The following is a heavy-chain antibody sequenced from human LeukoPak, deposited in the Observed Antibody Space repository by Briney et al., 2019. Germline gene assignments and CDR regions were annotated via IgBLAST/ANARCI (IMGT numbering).Heavy chain of an antibody. V-gene: IGHV3-7*01. CDR1: GFIFSSSW. Sequence: GGTLRLSCAASGFIFSSSWMTCVRQAPGKGLEWVANIKQDGREAYYVDSVTGRFTISIDNTKHSLYLQMNGLRDEDTAVYYCVRHQATTFDYWGEGTLVTVSS. CDR3: VRHQATTFDY. D-gene: IGHD1-1*01. CDR2: IKQDGREA. J-gene: IGHJ4*02.